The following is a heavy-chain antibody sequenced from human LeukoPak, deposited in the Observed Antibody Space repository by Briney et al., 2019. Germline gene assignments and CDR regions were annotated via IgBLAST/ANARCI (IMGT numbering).Heavy chain of an antibody. V-gene: IGHV6-1*01. J-gene: IGHJ3*02. CDR1: GDSVSSDSVA. Sequence: SQTLSLTCAISGDSVSSDSVAWSWIRQSPSRGLEWLGRTYYRSKWYNDYAVSVKGRITINPDTSKNQFSLQLNSVTPEDTALYYCARGARRSFDIWGQGTMVTISS. CDR2: TYYRSKWYN. CDR3: ARGARRSFDI.